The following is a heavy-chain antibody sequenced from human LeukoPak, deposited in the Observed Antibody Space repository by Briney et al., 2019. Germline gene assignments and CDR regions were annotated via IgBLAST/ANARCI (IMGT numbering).Heavy chain of an antibody. CDR1: GGSISSYY. V-gene: IGHV4-59*08. CDR2: IYYTGST. J-gene: IGHJ4*02. CDR3: ARVSFGYGYFGY. Sequence: SETLSLTCTVSGGSISSYYWSWIRQPPGKGLEWIGYIYYTGSTNYNPSLNSRVTLSVDTSKNHFSLKLTSVTAADTAFYYCARVSFGYGYFGYWGQGTLVTVSS. D-gene: IGHD5-18*01.